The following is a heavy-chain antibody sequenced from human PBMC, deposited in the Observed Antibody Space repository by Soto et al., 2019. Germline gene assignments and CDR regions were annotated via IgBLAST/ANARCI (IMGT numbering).Heavy chain of an antibody. CDR2: MNPINGAA. J-gene: IGHJ6*02. D-gene: IGHD3-9*01. CDR3: ARDPYVDYSVRVGYYGLDV. V-gene: IGHV1-8*02. Sequence: GASVKVSCKASGYDFTAYDINWVRQASGQGLEWMGWMNPINGAAGSARRFQGRVSMTRNTATGTAYLELTSLRSEDTAVYYCARDPYVDYSVRVGYYGLDVWGQGTTVTVSS. CDR1: GYDFTAYD.